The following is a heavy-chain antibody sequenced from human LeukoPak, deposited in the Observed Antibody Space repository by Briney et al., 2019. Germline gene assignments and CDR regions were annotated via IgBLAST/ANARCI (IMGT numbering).Heavy chain of an antibody. CDR3: AKGYCSGGSCYSGLFDY. Sequence: GGSLRLSCAASGFIFSRYAMSWVRHAPGKGLEWVSAISSSGGRTYYADSVKGRFTISRDNSTNTLYLQMNSLRAEDTAVYYCAKGYCSGGSCYSGLFDYWGKGTLVTVSS. D-gene: IGHD2-15*01. V-gene: IGHV3-23*01. CDR2: ISSSGGRT. CDR1: GFIFSRYA. J-gene: IGHJ4*02.